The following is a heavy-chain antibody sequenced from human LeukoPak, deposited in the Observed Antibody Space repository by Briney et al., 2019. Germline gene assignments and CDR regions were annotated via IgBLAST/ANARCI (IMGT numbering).Heavy chain of an antibody. CDR1: GFTFSSYS. D-gene: IGHD3-3*01. J-gene: IGHJ3*02. CDR2: ISSSSSYI. V-gene: IGHV3-21*01. CDR3: ARDTNDFWSGYQNAFDI. Sequence: PGGSLRLSCAASGFTFSSYSMNWVRQAPGKGLEWVSSISSSSSYIYYADSVKGRFTISRDNAKNSLYLQMNSLRAEDTAVYHCARDTNDFWSGYQNAFDIWGQGTMVTVSS.